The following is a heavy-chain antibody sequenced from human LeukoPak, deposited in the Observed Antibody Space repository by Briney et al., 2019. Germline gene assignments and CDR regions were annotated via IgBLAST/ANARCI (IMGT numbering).Heavy chain of an antibody. J-gene: IGHJ4*02. CDR1: GFTFSSHG. Sequence: PGGSLRLSCAASGFTFSSHGMHWVRQAPGKGLEWVAVIWYDGSKKYYADSVTGRFTISRDNSKNTLYLQMNSLRAEDTAVYYCAKPYSGSSREDYWGQETLVTVSS. CDR3: AKPYSGSSREDY. V-gene: IGHV3-30*02. CDR2: IWYDGSKK. D-gene: IGHD1-26*01.